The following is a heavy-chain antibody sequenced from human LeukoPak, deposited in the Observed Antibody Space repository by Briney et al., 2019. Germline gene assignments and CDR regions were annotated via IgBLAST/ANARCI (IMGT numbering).Heavy chain of an antibody. CDR2: ISSSGSTI. V-gene: IGHV3-48*03. CDR1: GFTFSSYE. D-gene: IGHD3-10*01. CDR3: ARGPITMVRGAPPNWLDP. J-gene: IGHJ5*02. Sequence: GGSLRLSCAASGFTFSSYEMNWVRQAPGKGLEWVSYISSSGSTIYYADSVKGRFTISRDNAKNSLYLQMNSLRAEDTAVYYCARGPITMVRGAPPNWLDPWGQGTLVTVSS.